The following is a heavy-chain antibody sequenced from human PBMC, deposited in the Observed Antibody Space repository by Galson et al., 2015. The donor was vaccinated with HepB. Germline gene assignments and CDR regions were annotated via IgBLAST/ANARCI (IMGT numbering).Heavy chain of an antibody. CDR1: GFTFSSYA. CDR2: ISGSGGST. Sequence: SLRLSCAASGFTFSSYAMSWVRQAPGKGLEWVSAISGSGGSTHYADSVKGRFTISRDNSKNTLYLQMNSLRAEDTAAYYCANYPGRGYYYYYMDVWGKGTTVTVSS. V-gene: IGHV3-23*01. D-gene: IGHD1-1*01. CDR3: ANYPGRGYYYYYMDV. J-gene: IGHJ6*03.